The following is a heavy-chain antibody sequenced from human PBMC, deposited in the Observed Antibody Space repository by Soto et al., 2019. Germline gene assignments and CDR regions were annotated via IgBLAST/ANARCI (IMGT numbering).Heavy chain of an antibody. D-gene: IGHD7-27*01. CDR2: ISSSSSVI. V-gene: IGHV3-48*01. Sequence: EVQLVESGGGLVQPGGSLRLSCATSGFILSDCAMNWVRQAPGKGLEWVSYISSSSSVIDYADSVKGRFTVSRDNGRNSLYLPMNRLRAEDTAVYYCARDLSWGSNWYYYMDVWGKGTTVTVSS. CDR3: ARDLSWGSNWYYYMDV. J-gene: IGHJ6*03. CDR1: GFILSDCA.